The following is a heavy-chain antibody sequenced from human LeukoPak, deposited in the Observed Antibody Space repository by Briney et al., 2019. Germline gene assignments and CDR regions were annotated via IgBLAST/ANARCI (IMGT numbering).Heavy chain of an antibody. Sequence: ASVKVSCKASGYTFTGYYMHWVRQAPGQGLEWMGWINPNSGGTNYAQKFQGRVTMTRDTSISTAYMELSRLRSDDTAVYYCARVQNHVVPAAMEEAFDIWGQGTMVTVSS. D-gene: IGHD2-2*01. CDR3: ARVQNHVVPAAMEEAFDI. J-gene: IGHJ3*02. CDR1: GYTFTGYY. V-gene: IGHV1-2*02. CDR2: INPNSGGT.